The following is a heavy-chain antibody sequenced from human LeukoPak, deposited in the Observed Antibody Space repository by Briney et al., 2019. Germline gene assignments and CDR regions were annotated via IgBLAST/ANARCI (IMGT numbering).Heavy chain of an antibody. CDR3: ARALNYDILTGPTGY. D-gene: IGHD3-9*01. V-gene: IGHV3-11*06. CDR1: GFTFSDYY. J-gene: IGHJ4*02. CDR2: ISSSSSYT. Sequence: GGSLRLSCAASGFTFSDYYMSWIRQAPGKGLEGVSYISSSSSYTNYADSVKGRFTISRDNAKNSLYLQMNSLRAEDRAVYYCARALNYDILTGPTGYWGQGTLVTGSS.